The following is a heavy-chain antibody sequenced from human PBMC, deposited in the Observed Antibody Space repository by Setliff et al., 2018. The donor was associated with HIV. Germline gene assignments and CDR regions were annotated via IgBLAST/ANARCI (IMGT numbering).Heavy chain of an antibody. CDR1: GYTFTNYA. CDR3: ARGGVAVDY. V-gene: IGHV1-3*01. CDR2: INAGNGNI. Sequence: ASVKVSCKASGYTFTNYAMHWVRQAPGQRLEWMGWINAGNGNIEYSQKFQGRVTISRDTSASTAYMELSSLRSEDTAVYYCARGGVAVDYWGQGTLVTVSS. D-gene: IGHD3-10*01. J-gene: IGHJ4*02.